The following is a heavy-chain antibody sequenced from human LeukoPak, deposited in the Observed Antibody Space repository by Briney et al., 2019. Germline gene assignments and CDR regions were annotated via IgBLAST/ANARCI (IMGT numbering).Heavy chain of an antibody. CDR1: GGSIRTYY. Sequence: PSETLSLTCTVSGGSIRTYYWSLIRQPAGKGLEWIGRIYASGNTNYNPSLKSRVTMSLDTSKNQFSLRLTSVTAEDTAVYYCAREYSSSSGKNAFDVWGQGTMVTVSS. CDR3: AREYSSSSGKNAFDV. CDR2: IYASGNT. J-gene: IGHJ3*01. D-gene: IGHD6-6*01. V-gene: IGHV4-4*07.